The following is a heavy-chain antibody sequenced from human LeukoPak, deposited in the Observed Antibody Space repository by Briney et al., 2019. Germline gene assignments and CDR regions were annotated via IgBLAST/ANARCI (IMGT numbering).Heavy chain of an antibody. CDR3: ARDGNRARTYTDTFDY. CDR2: ISYDGSNK. D-gene: IGHD3-16*01. CDR1: GFTFSSYA. J-gene: IGHJ4*02. Sequence: GGSLRLSCAASGFTFSSYAMHWVRQAPGKGLEWVAVISYDGSNKYYADSVKGRFTISRDNSKNTLYLQMNSLRAEDTAVYYCARDGNRARTYTDTFDYWGQGTLVTVSS. V-gene: IGHV3-30-3*01.